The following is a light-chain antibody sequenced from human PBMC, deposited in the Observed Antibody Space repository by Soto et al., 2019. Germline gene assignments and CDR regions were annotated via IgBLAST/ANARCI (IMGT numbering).Light chain of an antibody. CDR2: GVS. V-gene: IGKV3-20*01. J-gene: IGKJ2*01. Sequence: EIVLTQSPGTLSLSPGERATLSCRASQTVRNSYLAWYKQKPGQAPRLLIYGVSARATGIPDRFSGSGSGTDFTLTISRLEPEDFAVFYCQQYDGSLPYTFGQGTKLEIK. CDR1: QTVRNSY. CDR3: QQYDGSLPYT.